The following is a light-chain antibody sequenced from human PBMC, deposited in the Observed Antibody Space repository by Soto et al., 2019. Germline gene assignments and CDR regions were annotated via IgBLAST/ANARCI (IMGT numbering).Light chain of an antibody. CDR3: QQYGSSGT. CDR1: QSVSNNY. J-gene: IGKJ1*01. CDR2: GAS. V-gene: IGKV3-20*01. Sequence: EIVLTHSPGTLSLSPMEIATLSFRASQSVSNNYLAWYQQKPGQAPRLPIYGASNRATGIPDRFSGSGSGTDFTLTISRLETEDFAVYYCQQYGSSGTFGQGTKVDI.